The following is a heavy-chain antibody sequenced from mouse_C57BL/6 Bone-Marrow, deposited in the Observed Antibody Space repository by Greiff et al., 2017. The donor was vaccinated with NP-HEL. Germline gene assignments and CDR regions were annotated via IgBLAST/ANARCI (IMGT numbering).Heavy chain of an antibody. CDR1: GYSFTDYN. CDR3: AREFTTVVATNFDY. D-gene: IGHD1-1*01. J-gene: IGHJ2*01. CDR2: INPNYGTT. Sequence: VQLQQSGPELVQPGASVKISCKASGYSFTDYNMNWVKQSNGKSLEWIGVINPNYGTTSYNQKFKGKATLTVDQSSSTAYMQLNSLTSEDSSVYYCAREFTTVVATNFDYWGQGTTLTVSS. V-gene: IGHV1-39*01.